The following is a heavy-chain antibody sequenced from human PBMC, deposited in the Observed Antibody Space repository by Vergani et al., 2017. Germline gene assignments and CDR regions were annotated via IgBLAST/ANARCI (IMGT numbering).Heavy chain of an antibody. D-gene: IGHD4-17*01. CDR3: ARAVPRQDAFDI. Sequence: QVQLQESGPGLVKPSETLSLTCTVSGGSFSGYYWSWIRQPPGKGLEWIGEINHSGSTNYNPSLKSRVTISVDTSKNQFSLKLSSVTAADTAVYYCARAVPRQDAFDIWGQGTMVTVSS. V-gene: IGHV4-34*01. CDR2: INHSGST. CDR1: GGSFSGYY. J-gene: IGHJ3*02.